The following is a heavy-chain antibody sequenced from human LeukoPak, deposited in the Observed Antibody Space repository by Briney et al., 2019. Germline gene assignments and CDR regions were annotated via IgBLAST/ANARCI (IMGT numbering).Heavy chain of an antibody. J-gene: IGHJ4*02. D-gene: IGHD6-13*01. CDR1: GYSFTSYW. CDR2: IYPGDSDT. V-gene: IGHV5-51*01. Sequence: GESLKISCKVSGYSFTSYWNGWVRQMPGKGLEWMGIIYPGDSDTRYSPSFQGQVTISADRSISTAYLQWTSLKASDTAMYYCASGYSSSWLAFDYWGQGTLVTVSS. CDR3: ASGYSSSWLAFDY.